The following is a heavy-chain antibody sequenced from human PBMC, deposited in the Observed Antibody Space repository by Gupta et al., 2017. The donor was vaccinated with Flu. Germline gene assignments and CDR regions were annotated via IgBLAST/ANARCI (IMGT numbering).Heavy chain of an antibody. CDR1: GYTFTKFG. CDR3: ARDGGYELVVVTDTLDL. J-gene: IGHJ3*01. CDR2: ISGYNGKT. V-gene: IGHV1-18*01. Sequence: QVQLVQSGAEVKKPGASVMVSCKASGYTFTKFGISWVRQAPGQGLEWLGWISGYNGKTDYAQKFRGRVTLTTDTSTSTAYMEMRSLRSDDTAVYFCARDGGYELVVVTDTLDLWGQGTPVTVSS. D-gene: IGHD2-21*02.